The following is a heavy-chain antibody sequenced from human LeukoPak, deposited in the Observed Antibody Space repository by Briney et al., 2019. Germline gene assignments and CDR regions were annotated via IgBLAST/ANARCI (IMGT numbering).Heavy chain of an antibody. CDR1: GGTFSSYA. D-gene: IGHD5-12*01. CDR3: ARASYSGYDPNWFDP. CDR2: IIPIFGTA. Sequence: GASVKVSCKASGGTFSSYAISWVRQAPGQGLEWMGGIIPIFGTANYAQKFQGRVTITADESTSTAYMELSSLRSEDTAVYYCARASYSGYDPNWFDPWGQGTLVTVSS. V-gene: IGHV1-69*13. J-gene: IGHJ5*02.